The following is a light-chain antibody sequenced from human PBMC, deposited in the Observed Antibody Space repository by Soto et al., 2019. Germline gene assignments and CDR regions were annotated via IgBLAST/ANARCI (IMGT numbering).Light chain of an antibody. CDR3: QQYNNWPSLT. J-gene: IGKJ4*01. CDR2: GAS. V-gene: IGKV3-15*01. Sequence: EIVMTQSPATLSVSPGERATLSCRASQSVSSNLAWYQQKPGQAPRLLIYGASTRATGIPARFSGSGSGTGFTLTISSLQSEDFAVYCCQQYNNWPSLTFGGGTKVEIK. CDR1: QSVSSN.